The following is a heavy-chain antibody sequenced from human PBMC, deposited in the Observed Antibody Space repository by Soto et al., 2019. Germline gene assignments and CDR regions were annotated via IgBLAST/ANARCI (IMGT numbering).Heavy chain of an antibody. CDR2: IKSKTDGGTT. D-gene: IGHD2-15*01. J-gene: IGHJ3*02. CDR3: TACECMWGSCYLYDAFDI. V-gene: IGHV3-15*07. CDR1: GFTFSNAW. Sequence: GGSLRLSCAASGFTFSNAWMNWVRQAPGKGLEWVGRIKSKTDGGTTDYAAPVKGRFTISRDDSKNTLYLQMNSLKTEDTAVYYCTACECMWGSCYLYDAFDIWGQGTMVTVSS.